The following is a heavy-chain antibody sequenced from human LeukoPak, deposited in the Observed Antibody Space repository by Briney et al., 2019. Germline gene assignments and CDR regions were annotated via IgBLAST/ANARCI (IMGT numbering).Heavy chain of an antibody. V-gene: IGHV3-7*03. J-gene: IGHJ6*02. CDR3: ARRNAMDV. Sequence: GGSLRLSCAASGFTFSNYWMTWVRQAPGKGLEWVANITRDGSEGYYVDSVKGRFTISRDDAKSSLYLQMNSLRAEDTAVYYCARRNAMDVWGQGTTVIVFS. CDR1: GFTFSNYW. CDR2: ITRDGSEG.